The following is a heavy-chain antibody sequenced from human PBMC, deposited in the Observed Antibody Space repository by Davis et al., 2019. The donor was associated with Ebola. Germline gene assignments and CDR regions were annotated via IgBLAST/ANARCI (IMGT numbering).Heavy chain of an antibody. CDR2: IYYSGST. CDR1: GGSISSGGYY. Sequence: LRLSCPVSGGSISSGGYYWSWIRQHPGKGLEWIGYIYYSGSTYYNPSLKSRVTISVDTSKNQFSLKLSSVTAADTAVYYCATYDFTSMDVWGQGTTVTVSS. CDR3: ATYDFTSMDV. J-gene: IGHJ6*02. D-gene: IGHD3-3*01. V-gene: IGHV4-31*03.